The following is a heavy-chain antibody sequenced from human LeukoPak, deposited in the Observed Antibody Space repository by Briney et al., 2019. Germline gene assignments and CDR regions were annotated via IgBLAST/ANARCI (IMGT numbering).Heavy chain of an antibody. Sequence: GGSLRLSCAASGFTFSSYWMHWVRQAPGKGLVWVSRINSDGSSTSYADSVKGRFTISRDNAKNTLYLQMNSLRAEDTAVYYCASENSRIDAFDIWGQGTMVTVSS. CDR1: GFTFSSYW. V-gene: IGHV3-74*01. D-gene: IGHD6-13*01. J-gene: IGHJ3*02. CDR2: INSDGSST. CDR3: ASENSRIDAFDI.